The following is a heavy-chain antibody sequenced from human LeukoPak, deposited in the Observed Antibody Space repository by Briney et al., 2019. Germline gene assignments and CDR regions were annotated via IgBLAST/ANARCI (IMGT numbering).Heavy chain of an antibody. D-gene: IGHD6-13*01. CDR1: GFTFSDHY. CDR3: AREAAAGTGRDY. J-gene: IGHJ4*02. Sequence: GGSLRLSCAVSGFTFSDHYMEWVRQAPVKGLEWVGRIRKKGNSYTTEYAASVRGRFTISRDDSKNSVYLQMNSLKTEETAVYYCAREAAAGTGRDYWGQGTLVTVSS. CDR2: IRKKGNSYTT. V-gene: IGHV3-72*01.